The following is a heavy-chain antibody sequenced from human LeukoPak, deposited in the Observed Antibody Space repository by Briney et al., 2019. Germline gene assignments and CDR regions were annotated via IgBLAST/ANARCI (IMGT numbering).Heavy chain of an antibody. CDR3: ARDYSGWSGDY. D-gene: IGHD6-19*01. Sequence: ASVKVSCKASGYTFTRYYMPWVRQAPGQGLEWMGWINPNSGGTNYAPKFQGRVTMTRDTSISTAYMELSRLRSDDTAVYYCARDYSGWSGDYWGQGTLVTVSS. CDR1: GYTFTRYY. V-gene: IGHV1-2*02. J-gene: IGHJ4*02. CDR2: INPNSGGT.